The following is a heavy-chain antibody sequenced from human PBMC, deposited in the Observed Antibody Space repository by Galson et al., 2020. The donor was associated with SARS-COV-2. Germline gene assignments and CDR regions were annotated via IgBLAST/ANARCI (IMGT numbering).Heavy chain of an antibody. V-gene: IGHV3-23*01. D-gene: IGHD6-19*01. Sequence: GESLKISCAGSGFTFNRYFMTWVRQAPGKGLEWVSSISDTGGTTYYADSVKGRFTVSRDNSKNTLYLQLSSLRGEDTAVYYCAKDRGGSGRYVDLDYWGQGTLVTVSS. CDR2: ISDTGGTT. CDR3: AKDRGGSGRYVDLDY. CDR1: GFTFNRYF. J-gene: IGHJ4*02.